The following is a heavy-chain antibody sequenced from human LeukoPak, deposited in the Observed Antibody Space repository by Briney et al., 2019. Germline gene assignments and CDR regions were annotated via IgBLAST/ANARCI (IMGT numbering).Heavy chain of an antibody. D-gene: IGHD2-2*01. CDR2: ISSSGSTM. CDR1: GFTFSTYS. CDR3: APYCSSPTCYEVYFDS. V-gene: IGHV3-48*01. Sequence: PGGSLRLSCAASGFTFSTYSMNWVGQAPGKGLEWILYISSSGSTMYYADSVKGRFTISRDNAKNSLYLQVYSLRVEDTAVYYCAPYCSSPTCYEVYFDSWGQGTLVTVSS. J-gene: IGHJ4*02.